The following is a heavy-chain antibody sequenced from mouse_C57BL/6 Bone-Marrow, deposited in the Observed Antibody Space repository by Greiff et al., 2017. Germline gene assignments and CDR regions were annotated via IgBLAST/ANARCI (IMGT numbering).Heavy chain of an antibody. CDR3: GGGGDWAPFDY. Sequence: VQLQQSGAELVRPGTSVKLSCKASGYAFTNYLIEWVKQRPGQGLEWIGVIYPGSGGTNYNEKFKGKATLTADKSSSTAYMQLSSLTSEDSAVYYCGGGGDWAPFDYWGQGTTLTVSS. J-gene: IGHJ2*01. CDR2: IYPGSGGT. D-gene: IGHD4-1*01. CDR1: GYAFTNYL. V-gene: IGHV1-54*01.